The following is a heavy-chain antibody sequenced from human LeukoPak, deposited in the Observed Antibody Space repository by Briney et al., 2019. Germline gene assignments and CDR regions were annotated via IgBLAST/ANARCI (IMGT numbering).Heavy chain of an antibody. J-gene: IGHJ4*02. V-gene: IGHV3-23*01. CDR3: AKDVLRFLEWLSLGDY. D-gene: IGHD3-3*01. Sequence: GGSLRLSCAASGFTFSSCAMSWVRQAPGKGLEWVSAISGSGGSTYYADSVKGRFTISRDNSKNTLYLQMNSLRAEDTAVYYCAKDVLRFLEWLSLGDYWGQGTLVTVSS. CDR1: GFTFSSCA. CDR2: ISGSGGST.